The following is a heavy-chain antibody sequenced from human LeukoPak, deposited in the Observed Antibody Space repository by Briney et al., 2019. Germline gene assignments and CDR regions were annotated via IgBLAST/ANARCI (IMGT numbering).Heavy chain of an antibody. Sequence: SETLSLTCTVSGVSISSSYSYWGWIRQPPGMGLEWIGSIYYTGNTYYNASLKSQVSISIDTSKNQFSLKLTSVTAADTAVYYCARGQKYRSGYTVTELGSGYFDYWGQGTLVTVSS. CDR1: GVSISSSYSY. J-gene: IGHJ4*02. CDR3: ARGQKYRSGYTVTELGSGYFDY. V-gene: IGHV4-39*07. D-gene: IGHD5-18*01. CDR2: IYYTGNT.